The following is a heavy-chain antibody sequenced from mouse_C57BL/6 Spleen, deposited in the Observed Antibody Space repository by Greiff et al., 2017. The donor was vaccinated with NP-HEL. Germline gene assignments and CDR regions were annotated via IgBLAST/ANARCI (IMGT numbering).Heavy chain of an antibody. V-gene: IGHV1-42*01. CDR2: INPSTGGT. CDR3: ARTNDYYYYAMDY. J-gene: IGHJ4*01. CDR1: GYSFTGYY. D-gene: IGHD2-4*01. Sequence: EVQLQQSGPELVKPGASVKISCKASGYSFTGYYMNWVKQSPEKSLEWIGEINPSTGGTTYNQKFKAKATLTVDKSSSTAYMQLKSLTSEDPAVYYCARTNDYYYYAMDYWGQGTSVTVSS.